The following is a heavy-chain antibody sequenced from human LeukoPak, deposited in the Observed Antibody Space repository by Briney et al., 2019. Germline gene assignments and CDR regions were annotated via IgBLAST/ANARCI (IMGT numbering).Heavy chain of an antibody. CDR3: AREGDSGSPPYFDY. CDR1: GYTFTSYY. Sequence: GASVKVSCKASGYTFTSYYMHWVRQAPGQGLEWMGGIIPMYGTTNYGQNFQDRVTITADKSTSTVYMEVKNVRSEDTAVYYCAREGDSGSPPYFDYWGQGTLVTVSS. J-gene: IGHJ4*02. CDR2: IIPMYGTT. D-gene: IGHD3-10*01. V-gene: IGHV1-69*06.